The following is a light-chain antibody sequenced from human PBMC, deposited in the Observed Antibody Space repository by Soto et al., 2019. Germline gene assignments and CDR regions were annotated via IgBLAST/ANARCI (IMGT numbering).Light chain of an antibody. CDR2: DVS. CDR1: GSDVGGYNY. J-gene: IGLJ2*01. V-gene: IGLV2-14*01. CDR3: SSYTSASTPLV. Sequence: QSVLTQPASVSGSPGQSITISCTGTGSDVGGYNYDSWYQQHPGKAPKVMIYDVSNRPSGVSNRFSGSKSGNTASLTISGLQAEDEADYYCSSYTSASTPLVFGGGTKLTVL.